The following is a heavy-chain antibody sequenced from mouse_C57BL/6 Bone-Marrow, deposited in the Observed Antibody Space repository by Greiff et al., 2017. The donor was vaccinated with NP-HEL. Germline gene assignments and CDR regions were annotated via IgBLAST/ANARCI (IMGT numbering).Heavy chain of an antibody. J-gene: IGHJ1*03. CDR3: ARYYYGSSFPYWYFDV. V-gene: IGHV1-85*01. Sequence: VQLQQSGPELVKPGASVKLSCKASGYTFTSYDINWVKQRPGQGLEWIGWIYPRDGSTKYNEKLKGKATLTVDTSSSTAYMELHSLTSEDSAVYFCARYYYGSSFPYWYFDVWGTGTTVTVSS. D-gene: IGHD1-1*01. CDR1: GYTFTSYD. CDR2: IYPRDGST.